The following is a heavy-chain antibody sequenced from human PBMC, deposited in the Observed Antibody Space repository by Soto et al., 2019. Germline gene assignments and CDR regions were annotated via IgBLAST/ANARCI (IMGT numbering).Heavy chain of an antibody. Sequence: GGSLRLSFAASGFTFSNCAMSWVRQAPGKGLEWVSAISGSGDSTYYADSVKGRFTISRDNSKNTLYLQMNSLRAEDTAVYYCAKESTHHLGYCFNGVCYNDYWGQGTLVTVSS. J-gene: IGHJ4*02. V-gene: IGHV3-23*01. CDR2: ISGSGDST. D-gene: IGHD2-8*01. CDR1: GFTFSNCA. CDR3: AKESTHHLGYCFNGVCYNDY.